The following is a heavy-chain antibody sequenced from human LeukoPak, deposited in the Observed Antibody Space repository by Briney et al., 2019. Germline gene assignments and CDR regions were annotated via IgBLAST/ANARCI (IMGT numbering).Heavy chain of an antibody. CDR1: GYTFADYF. V-gene: IGHV1-2*02. CDR2: INPNSGGT. Sequence: ASVKVSCKTSGYTFADYFIHWVRQAPGQGLEWMGWINPNSGGTNYAQKFQGRVTMTRDTSISTAYMELNGLTSDDTALYYCASGVVIIAHDYWGQGTLVTVSS. J-gene: IGHJ4*02. D-gene: IGHD2-21*01. CDR3: ASGVVIIAHDY.